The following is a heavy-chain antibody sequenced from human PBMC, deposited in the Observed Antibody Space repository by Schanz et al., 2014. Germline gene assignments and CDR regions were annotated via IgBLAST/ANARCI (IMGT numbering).Heavy chain of an antibody. D-gene: IGHD4-17*01. CDR1: RSTFSSYT. V-gene: IGHV1-69*02. Sequence: QVQLVQSGAEVKKPGSSVKVSCMASRSTFSSYTINWVRQAPGQGLEWMGRIIPILGIANYAQKFQGRVTITADRSTSTAYMELSSLRSEDTAVYYCARGYGDSPTDCWGQGTLVNVSS. CDR3: ARGYGDSPTDC. CDR2: IIPILGIA. J-gene: IGHJ4*02.